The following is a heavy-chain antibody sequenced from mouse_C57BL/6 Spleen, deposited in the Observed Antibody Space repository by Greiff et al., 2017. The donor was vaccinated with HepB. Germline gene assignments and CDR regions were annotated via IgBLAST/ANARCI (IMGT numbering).Heavy chain of an antibody. CDR1: GYTFTDYE. CDR3: TKCSSYDYALDY. V-gene: IGHV1-15*01. J-gene: IGHJ4*01. Sequence: VQLQQSGAELVRPGASVTLSCKASGYTFTDYEMHWVKQTPVHGLEWIGAIDPETGGTAYNQKFKGETILTADKSSSTAYMQLRSLTSEDSAVSYCTKCSSYDYALDYWGQGTSVTVSS. D-gene: IGHD1-1*01. CDR2: IDPETGGT.